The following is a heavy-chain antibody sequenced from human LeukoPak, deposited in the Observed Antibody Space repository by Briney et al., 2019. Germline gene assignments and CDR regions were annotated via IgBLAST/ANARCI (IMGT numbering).Heavy chain of an antibody. V-gene: IGHV1-8*03. CDR1: GYTFTSYD. J-gene: IGHJ6*03. CDR2: MNPNSGNT. Sequence: ASVKVSCKASGYTFTSYDINWVRQATGQGLEWMGWMNPNSGNTGYAQKFQGRVTITRNTSISTAYMELSSLRSEDTAVYYCARAGDFWSGYREYYYYYYMDVWGKGTTVTVSS. CDR3: ARAGDFWSGYREYYYYYYMDV. D-gene: IGHD3-3*01.